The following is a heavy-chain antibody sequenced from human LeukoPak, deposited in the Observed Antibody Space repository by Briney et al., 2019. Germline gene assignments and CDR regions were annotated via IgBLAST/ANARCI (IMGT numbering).Heavy chain of an antibody. V-gene: IGHV1-69*13. CDR2: IIPIFGST. D-gene: IGHD2-15*01. J-gene: IGHJ1*01. CDR1: GGSLSSFA. CDR3: ARVMVVAGNGGYFLY. Sequence: SVEVSCKASGGSLSSFALNWVRQTPGQGLEWMGGIIPIFGSTNYAQKFQVRVTITADESTNTAYMELNSLRSEDTGVYYCARVMVVAGNGGYFLYWGQGTLVTVSS.